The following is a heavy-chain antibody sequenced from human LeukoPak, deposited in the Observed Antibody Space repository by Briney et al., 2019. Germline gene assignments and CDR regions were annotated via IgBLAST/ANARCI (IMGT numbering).Heavy chain of an antibody. CDR3: ARDPVVVVVAASGMDV. CDR1: GYTFTGYY. J-gene: IGHJ6*04. V-gene: IGHV1-2*02. D-gene: IGHD2-15*01. Sequence: ASVNVSCKASGYTFTGYYMHWVRQAPGQGLEWMGWINPNSGGTNYAQKFQGRVTMTRDTSISTAYMELSRLRSDDTAVYYCARDPVVVVVAASGMDVWGEGTTLTVSS. CDR2: INPNSGGT.